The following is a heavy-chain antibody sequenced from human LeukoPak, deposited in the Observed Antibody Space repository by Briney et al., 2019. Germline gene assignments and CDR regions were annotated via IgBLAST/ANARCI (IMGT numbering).Heavy chain of an antibody. V-gene: IGHV3-21*01. CDR2: ISGSNSYI. D-gene: IGHD2-21*02. J-gene: IGHJ5*02. CDR1: GFTFNSYS. Sequence: PGGSLRLSCAASGFTFNSYSMNWVRQAPGKGLEWVSSISGSNSYIYYADSMKGRFTISRDNAKNSLYLQMNSLRAEDTAVYYCARDPGSDSWYCGGDCYPSWGQGTLVTVSS. CDR3: ARDPGSDSWYCGGDCYPS.